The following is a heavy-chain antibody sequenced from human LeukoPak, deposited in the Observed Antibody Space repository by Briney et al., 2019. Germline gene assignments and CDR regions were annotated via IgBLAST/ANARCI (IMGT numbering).Heavy chain of an antibody. J-gene: IGHJ4*02. CDR2: IQYDGSNK. CDR3: AKDHLLSGYYHEEDY. Sequence: QTGGSLRLSCAASGLSFSSYGMHWVRQAPGKGLEWVAFIQYDGSNKFYADSVKGRFTISRDDSKNTLYLQMNSLRAEDTAVYYCAKDHLLSGYYHEEDYWGQGTLVTVSS. V-gene: IGHV3-30*02. CDR1: GLSFSSYG. D-gene: IGHD3-22*01.